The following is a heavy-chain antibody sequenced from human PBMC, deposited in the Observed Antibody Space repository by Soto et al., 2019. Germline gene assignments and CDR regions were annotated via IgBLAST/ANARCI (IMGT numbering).Heavy chain of an antibody. J-gene: IGHJ4*02. V-gene: IGHV4-31*03. Sequence: LSLTCTVSGGSISSGVYYWSWIRQHPGKGLEWIGYIYYSGSTYYNPSLKSRVTISVDTSKNQFSLKLSSVTAADTAVYYCAFGRRGDFDYWGQGTLVTVSS. CDR3: AFGRRGDFDY. D-gene: IGHD3-16*01. CDR1: GGSISSGVYY. CDR2: IYYSGST.